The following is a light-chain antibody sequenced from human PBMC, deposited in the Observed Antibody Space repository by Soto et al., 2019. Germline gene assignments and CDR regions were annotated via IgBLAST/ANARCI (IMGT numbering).Light chain of an antibody. Sequence: EIVLTQSPGTLSLSPGERATLSCRASQSVSSSYLAWYQQKPGQAPRLLIYGASSRATGIPDRFSGSGSGTELTLTISSLRPEDVATYYCLQHHSYPQTFGQGTKVDIK. CDR3: LQHHSYPQT. CDR1: QSVSSSY. V-gene: IGKV3-20*01. CDR2: GAS. J-gene: IGKJ1*01.